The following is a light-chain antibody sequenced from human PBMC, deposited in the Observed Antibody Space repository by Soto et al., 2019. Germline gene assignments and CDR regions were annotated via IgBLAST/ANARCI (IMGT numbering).Light chain of an antibody. CDR1: QSVSSN. CDR2: GAS. CDR3: QQYNNWSPYT. Sequence: EIVMTQSPATLSVSPGERATLSCRASQSVSSNLAWYQQKPCQAPRLLIYGASTRATGIPARFSGSGSGTVFTLTISSLQSEDFAVYYCQQYNNWSPYTFGQGTKLEIK. V-gene: IGKV3-15*01. J-gene: IGKJ2*01.